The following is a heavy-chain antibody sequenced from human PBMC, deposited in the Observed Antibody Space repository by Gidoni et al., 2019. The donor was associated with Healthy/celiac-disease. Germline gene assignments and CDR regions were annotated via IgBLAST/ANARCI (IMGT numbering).Heavy chain of an antibody. J-gene: IGHJ5*02. D-gene: IGHD6-13*01. CDR2: IYYSGST. CDR3: ATGIAAANNWFDP. CDR1: GGSISSSSYY. Sequence: QLQLQESVPGLVKPSETLSLTCPVSGGSISSSSYYCGWIRQPPGKGLEWIGSIYYSGSTYYNPSLKSRVTISVDTSKNQFSLKLSSVTAADTAVYYCATGIAAANNWFDPWGQGTLVTVSS. V-gene: IGHV4-39*01.